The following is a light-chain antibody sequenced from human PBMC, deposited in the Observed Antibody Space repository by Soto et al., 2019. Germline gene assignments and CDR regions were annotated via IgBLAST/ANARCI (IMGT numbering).Light chain of an antibody. CDR3: SSYTSSNIVV. J-gene: IGLJ2*01. V-gene: IGLV2-14*01. CDR1: SSDVGTYTD. CDR2: DVN. Sequence: QSALTQPASVSESPGQSITISCTGSSSDVGTYTDVSWYQQHPGKAPQLMIYDVNNRPSGVSDRFSGSKSGNTASLTISGLQAEDEAVYYCSSYTSSNIVVFGGGTKLTVL.